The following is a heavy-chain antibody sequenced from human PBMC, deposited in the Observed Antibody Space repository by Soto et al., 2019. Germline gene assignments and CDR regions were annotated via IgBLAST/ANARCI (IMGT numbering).Heavy chain of an antibody. CDR2: INSDGSST. CDR3: ARDRYSGSYGWFDP. CDR1: GSTFSSYW. J-gene: IGHJ5*02. Sequence: PGGSLRLSCAASGSTFSSYWMHWVRQAPGKGLVWVSRINSDGSSTSYADSVKGRFTISRDNAKNTLYLQMNSLGAEDTAVYYCARDRYSGSYGWFDPWGQGTLVTVSS. V-gene: IGHV3-74*01. D-gene: IGHD1-26*01.